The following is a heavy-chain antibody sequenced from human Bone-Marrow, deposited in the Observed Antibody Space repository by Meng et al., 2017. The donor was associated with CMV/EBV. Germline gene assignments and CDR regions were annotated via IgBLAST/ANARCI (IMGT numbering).Heavy chain of an antibody. D-gene: IGHD6-13*01. CDR2: IRSRPYGGTT. CDR3: TREPTSASRWNAYNYYGMDV. CDR1: GFIFGEYV. V-gene: IGHV3-49*04. J-gene: IGHJ6*02. Sequence: GESLKISCTASGFIFGEYVMSWVRQAPGKGLEWVGLIRSRPYGGTTEYAASVKGRFTISRDDFKSSAYLEVNSLRTEDTAVYYCTREPTSASRWNAYNYYGMDVWGQGTTVTVSS.